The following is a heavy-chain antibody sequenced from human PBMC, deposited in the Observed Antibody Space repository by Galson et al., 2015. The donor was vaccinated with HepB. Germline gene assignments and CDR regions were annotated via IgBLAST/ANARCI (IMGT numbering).Heavy chain of an antibody. D-gene: IGHD6-6*01. Sequence: LSLTCTVSGGSISSYYWSWIRQPPGKGLEWIGYIYYSGSTNYNPSLKSRVTISVDTSKNQFSLKLSSVTAADTAAYYCARGLKAARHYYYYYYMDVWGKGTTVTVSS. V-gene: IGHV4-59*01. J-gene: IGHJ6*03. CDR2: IYYSGST. CDR1: GGSISSYY. CDR3: ARGLKAARHYYYYYYMDV.